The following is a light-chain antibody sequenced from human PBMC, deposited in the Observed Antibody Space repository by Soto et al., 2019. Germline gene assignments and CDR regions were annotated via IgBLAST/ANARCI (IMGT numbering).Light chain of an antibody. Sequence: EIVLTQSPATLSLSPGERATLSCGASQSVSSYLAWYQQKPGQAPRLLIYGASSRAAGIPDRFSCSGSGTDFTLTISRLEPEDFAVYYCQQYGNSPGTFGPGTKVDIK. CDR3: QQYGNSPGT. CDR1: QSVSSY. V-gene: IGKV3-20*01. CDR2: GAS. J-gene: IGKJ3*01.